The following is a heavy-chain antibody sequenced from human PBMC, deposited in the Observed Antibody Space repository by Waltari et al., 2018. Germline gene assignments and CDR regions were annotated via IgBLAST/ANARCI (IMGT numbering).Heavy chain of an antibody. CDR1: GGSFSGYY. CDR2: INHSGST. V-gene: IGHV4-34*01. J-gene: IGHJ4*01. Sequence: QVQLQQWGAGLLKPSETLSLTCAVYGGSFSGYYWSWIRQPPGKGLEWIEEINHSGSTTYNPSLKSRVTISVDTSKNQFSRKLSSVTAADTAVYYCARGRRRFLEWLLHYYFDYWGHGTLVTVSS. D-gene: IGHD3-3*01. CDR3: ARGRRRFLEWLLHYYFDY.